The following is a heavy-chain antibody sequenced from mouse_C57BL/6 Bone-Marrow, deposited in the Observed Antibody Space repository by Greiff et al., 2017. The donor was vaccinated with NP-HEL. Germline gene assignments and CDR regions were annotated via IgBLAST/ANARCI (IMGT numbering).Heavy chain of an antibody. CDR1: GYTFTDYY. Sequence: EVQLQQSGPELVKPGASVKISCKASGYTFTDYYMNWVKQSHGKSLEWIGDINPNNGGTSYNQKFKGKATLTVDKSSSTAYMELRSLTSEDSAVYYCARRRDMITTRDFEVWGTGTTVTVSS. J-gene: IGHJ1*03. CDR3: ARRRDMITTRDFEV. V-gene: IGHV1-26*01. CDR2: INPNNGGT. D-gene: IGHD2-4*01.